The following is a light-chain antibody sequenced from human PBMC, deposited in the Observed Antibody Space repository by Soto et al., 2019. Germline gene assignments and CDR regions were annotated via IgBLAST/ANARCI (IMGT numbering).Light chain of an antibody. V-gene: IGKV3-15*01. Sequence: EIVMTQSAATLSVSPGERATLSCRASQSVSSDLAWYQQKPGQAPRLLVYSASTRATGIPARFSGSGSGTEFTLTISSLQPDDFATYYCQHYNSYSEAFGQRTKA. CDR2: SAS. CDR3: QHYNSYSEA. J-gene: IGKJ1*01. CDR1: QSVSSD.